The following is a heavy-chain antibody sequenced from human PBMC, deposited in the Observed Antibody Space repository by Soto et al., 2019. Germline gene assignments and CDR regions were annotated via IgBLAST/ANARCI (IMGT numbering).Heavy chain of an antibody. J-gene: IGHJ4*01. CDR1: GFTFSSYG. D-gene: IGHD2-15*01. CDR3: AKPRQITSLLLYYFDY. CDR2: ISYDGSNK. Sequence: SLRLSCAASGFTFSSYGMHWVRQAPGKGLEWVAVISYDGSNKYYADSVKGRFTISRDNSKNTLYLQMNSLRAEDTAVYYCAKPRQITSLLLYYFDYWGQGTLVTVS. V-gene: IGHV3-30*18.